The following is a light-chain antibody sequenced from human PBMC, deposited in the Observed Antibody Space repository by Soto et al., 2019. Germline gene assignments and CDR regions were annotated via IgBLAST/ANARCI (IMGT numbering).Light chain of an antibody. Sequence: EIVLTQSPGTLSLSPGERATLFCRASQSVGSSYLAWYQQKPGQAPRLLIYGASSRATGIPDRFSGSGSGTDFTLTISRLAPEDFAVYYCQQYGSSPTWTFGQGTKVEI. CDR2: GAS. CDR1: QSVGSSY. J-gene: IGKJ1*01. CDR3: QQYGSSPTWT. V-gene: IGKV3-20*01.